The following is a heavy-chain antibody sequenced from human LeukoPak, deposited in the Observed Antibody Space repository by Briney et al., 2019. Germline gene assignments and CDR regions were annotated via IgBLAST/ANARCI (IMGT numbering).Heavy chain of an antibody. CDR2: ISWSSESI. Sequence: GGSLRLSCAASGFKFDDYAMHWVRQAPGKGLEWVSDISWSSESIAYAASVKGRFTISRDNAKNSLYLQMNSLRPDDTAFYYCVKGDRFPAQRPFDSWGQGTLVTVSS. CDR3: VKGDRFPAQRPFDS. V-gene: IGHV3-9*01. D-gene: IGHD2-2*01. J-gene: IGHJ4*02. CDR1: GFKFDDYA.